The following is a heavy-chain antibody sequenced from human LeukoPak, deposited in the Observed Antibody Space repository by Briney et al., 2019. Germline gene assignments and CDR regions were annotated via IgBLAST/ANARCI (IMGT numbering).Heavy chain of an antibody. Sequence: ASVKVSCKASGYTFTSNYIHWVRQAPGQGLEWMGMIYPRDGSTSYAQKFQGRVTVTRDTSTSTVHMELSGLRSEDTAVYYCARDLPSGYYDSSGYHSTSDYFDYWGQGTLVTVSS. V-gene: IGHV1-46*01. CDR1: GYTFTSNY. CDR2: IYPRDGST. D-gene: IGHD3-22*01. J-gene: IGHJ4*02. CDR3: ARDLPSGYYDSSGYHSTSDYFDY.